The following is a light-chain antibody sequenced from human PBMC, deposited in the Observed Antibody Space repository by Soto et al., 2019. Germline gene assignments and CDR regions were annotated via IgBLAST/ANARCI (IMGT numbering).Light chain of an antibody. V-gene: IGLV2-14*01. CDR1: SSDVGGYNY. CDR2: EVS. Sequence: QSVLTQPASVSGSPGQSITISCTGTSSDVGGYNYVSWYQQHPGKAPKLIIFEVSNRPSGVSNRFSGSKSGNTASLTISGLQAEDEADYHCSSHTSSSTVVFGGGTKLTVL. J-gene: IGLJ2*01. CDR3: SSHTSSSTVV.